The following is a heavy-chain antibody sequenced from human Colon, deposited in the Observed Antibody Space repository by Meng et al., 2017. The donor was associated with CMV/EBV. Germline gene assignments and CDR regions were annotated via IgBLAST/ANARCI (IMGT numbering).Heavy chain of an antibody. CDR2: IRSDGSAT. D-gene: IGHD6-19*01. CDR3: VRSSGWSLFDY. V-gene: IGHV1-2*02. CDR1: GYTFSDYY. Sequence: QVKRMQSGVGGKEPGASVKASCKTSGYTFSDYYMHWVRQAPGQGLEWMGWIRSDGSATNYAQKFRGRVTMTRDASVSTAYMELSGLTSDDTAVYFCVRSSGWSLFDYWGPGALVTVSS. J-gene: IGHJ4*02.